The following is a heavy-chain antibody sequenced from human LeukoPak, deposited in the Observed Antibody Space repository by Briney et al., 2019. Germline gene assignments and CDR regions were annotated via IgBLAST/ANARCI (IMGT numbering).Heavy chain of an antibody. D-gene: IGHD3-3*01. CDR3: ASTSYYDFWSGDYAFDI. CDR1: GYTFTSYA. Sequence: ASVKASCKASGYTFTSYAMHWVRQAPGQRLEWMGWINAGNGNTKYSQKFQGRVTITRDTSASTAYMELSSLRSEDTAVYYCASTSYYDFWSGDYAFDIWGQGTMVTASS. V-gene: IGHV1-3*01. J-gene: IGHJ3*02. CDR2: INAGNGNT.